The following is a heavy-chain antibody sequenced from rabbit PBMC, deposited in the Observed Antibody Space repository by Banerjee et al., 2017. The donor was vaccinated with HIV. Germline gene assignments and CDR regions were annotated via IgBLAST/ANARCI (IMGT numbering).Heavy chain of an antibody. J-gene: IGHJ4*01. D-gene: IGHD4-1*01. CDR1: GFDITNYY. CDR2: IYPDYGTR. V-gene: IGHV1S7*01. CDR3: VSDSGGWGGDL. Sequence: QLKETGGGLVQPGGSLTLSCKASGFDITNYYMSWVRQAPGKGLEWIAYIYPDYGTRDYASWVNGRFTISLDNAQNTVFLRMTSLTAADTATYFCVSDSGGWGGDLWGQGTLVTVS.